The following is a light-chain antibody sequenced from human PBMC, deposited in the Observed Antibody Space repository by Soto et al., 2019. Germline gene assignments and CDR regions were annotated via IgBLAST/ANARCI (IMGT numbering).Light chain of an antibody. CDR2: DAS. CDR1: QTVRNNY. CDR3: QQVSSYPLT. V-gene: IGKV3-20*01. Sequence: EFVLTQSPGTLSLSPGERATLSCRASQTVRNNYLAWYQQKPGQAPRLLIYDASSRDTGIPDRFSGGGSGTDFTLTISRLEPEDCAVYYCQQVSSYPLTFGGGNKVESK. J-gene: IGKJ4*01.